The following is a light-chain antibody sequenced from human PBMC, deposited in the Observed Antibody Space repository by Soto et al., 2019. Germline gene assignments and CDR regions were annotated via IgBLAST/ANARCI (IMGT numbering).Light chain of an antibody. CDR3: SSYTYSSTLYV. CDR2: DVN. J-gene: IGLJ1*01. V-gene: IGLV2-14*01. Sequence: QSALTQPASASGSPGQSITISCTGTSSDVGGYSYVSWYQQHPGKAPKLMIYDVNNRPSGVSNRFSGSKSGNTASLTISGLQAEDEADYYCSSYTYSSTLYVFGTGTKLTVL. CDR1: SSDVGGYSY.